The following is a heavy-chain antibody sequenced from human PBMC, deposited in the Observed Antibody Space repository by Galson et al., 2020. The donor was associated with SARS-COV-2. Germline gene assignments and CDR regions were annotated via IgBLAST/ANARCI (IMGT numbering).Heavy chain of an antibody. CDR1: GLSLSTSGVG. CDR3: AHSLATVTPDD. D-gene: IGHD4-17*01. Sequence: KMSGPKLVKPTQTHTLTCTFSGLSLSTSGVGVGWIRQPPGKDLEWLALIYWDDDKRYSPSLKSRLTITKDTSKNQVVLTMTNMDPVDTATYYCAHSLATVTPDDWRQETLVTVAS. CDR2: IYWDDDK. J-gene: IGHJ4*02. V-gene: IGHV2-5*02.